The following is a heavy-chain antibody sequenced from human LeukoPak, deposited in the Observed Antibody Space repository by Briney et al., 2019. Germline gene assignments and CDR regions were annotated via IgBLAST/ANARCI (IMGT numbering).Heavy chain of an antibody. Sequence: SETQSLTCAVYGGSFSGYYWSWIRQPPGKGLEWIGEINHSGSTNYNPSLKSRVTISVDTSKNQFSLKLSSVTAADTAVYYCARRRYGSGRNVDYWGQGTLVTVSS. V-gene: IGHV4-34*01. CDR1: GGSFSGYY. D-gene: IGHD3-10*01. J-gene: IGHJ4*02. CDR3: ARRRYGSGRNVDY. CDR2: INHSGST.